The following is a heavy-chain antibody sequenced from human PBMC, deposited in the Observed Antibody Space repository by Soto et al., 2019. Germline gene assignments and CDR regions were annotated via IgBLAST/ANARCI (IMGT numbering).Heavy chain of an antibody. CDR2: IYSGGTT. V-gene: IGHV3-66*01. CDR3: ARAAPYYYGSGSTLDY. D-gene: IGHD3-10*01. Sequence: EVQLVESGGDLVQPGGSLTLSCAASGFTVSSNYMSWVRQAPGKGLEWFSVIYSGGTTYYADSVKVRFTISRDNSKTTRYLQINRLRAEDTAVSYCARAAPYYYGSGSTLDYWGQGTLVTVSS. J-gene: IGHJ4*02. CDR1: GFTVSSNY.